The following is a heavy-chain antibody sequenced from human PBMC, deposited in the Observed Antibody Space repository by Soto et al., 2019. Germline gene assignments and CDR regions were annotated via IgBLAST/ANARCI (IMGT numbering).Heavy chain of an antibody. J-gene: IGHJ3*02. D-gene: IGHD3-22*01. Sequence: QVQLVQSGAEVKKPGASVKVSCKASGYTFTSYGISWVRQAPGQGLEWMGWISAYNGNTNDAQKLQGRVTMTTDTYTSTAYMELRSLRSDDTAVYYCARTAPPQSSGYVPYAFDIWGQGTMVTVSS. CDR3: ARTAPPQSSGYVPYAFDI. V-gene: IGHV1-18*01. CDR2: ISAYNGNT. CDR1: GYTFTSYG.